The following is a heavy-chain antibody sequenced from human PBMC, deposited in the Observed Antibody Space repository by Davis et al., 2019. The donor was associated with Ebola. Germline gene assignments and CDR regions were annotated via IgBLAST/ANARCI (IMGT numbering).Heavy chain of an antibody. Sequence: GESLKISCAASGFTFSSYGMHWVRQAPGKGLEWVAVISYDGSNKYYADSVKGRFTISRDNSKNTLYLQMNSLRAEDTAVYYCAKSQRGGQQWLVLDYWGQGTLVTVSS. J-gene: IGHJ4*02. V-gene: IGHV3-30*18. D-gene: IGHD6-19*01. CDR2: ISYDGSNK. CDR3: AKSQRGGQQWLVLDY. CDR1: GFTFSSYG.